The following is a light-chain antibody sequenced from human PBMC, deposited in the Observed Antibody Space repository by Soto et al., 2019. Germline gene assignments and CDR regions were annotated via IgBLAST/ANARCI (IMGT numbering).Light chain of an antibody. CDR2: DTD. CDR3: LLSYTGRLYV. J-gene: IGLJ1*01. V-gene: IGLV7-46*01. Sequence: QAVVTQEPSLTVSPGGTVTLTCGSSTGPVTNGHFPYWFQQKPGQVPRPLIYDTDNKHSWTPARFSASLLGDKAALTLSGALPEDEADYYCLLSYTGRLYVFGPGTKLTVL. CDR1: TGPVTNGHF.